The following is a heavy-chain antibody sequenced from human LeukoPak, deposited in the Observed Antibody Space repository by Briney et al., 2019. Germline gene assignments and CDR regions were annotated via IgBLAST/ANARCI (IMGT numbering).Heavy chain of an antibody. Sequence: GGSLRLSCAASGFTFSSYAMSWVRQAPGKGLEWVSVIYAGGGTYYADSVKGRFTISRDNSRNTLYLQMNSLRAEDTAVYYCAKDTYDYGSGSYPYYWGQGTLVTVSS. CDR2: IYAGGGT. CDR1: GFTFSSYA. V-gene: IGHV3-53*01. CDR3: AKDTYDYGSGSYPYY. D-gene: IGHD3-10*01. J-gene: IGHJ4*02.